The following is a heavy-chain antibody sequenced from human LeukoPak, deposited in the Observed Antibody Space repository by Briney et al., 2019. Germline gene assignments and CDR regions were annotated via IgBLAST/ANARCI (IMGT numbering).Heavy chain of an antibody. CDR3: ASLCSGGSCKIDY. V-gene: IGHV3-74*01. Sequence: GGSLRLSCAASGFTFTNYWMHWVRQDPGKGLVWVSRINGDGSSITYADSVKGRFSISRDNAKNTLYLQMNSLRAEDTAVYYCASLCSGGSCKIDYWGQGTLVTVSS. CDR2: INGDGSSI. CDR1: GFTFTNYW. J-gene: IGHJ4*02. D-gene: IGHD2-15*01.